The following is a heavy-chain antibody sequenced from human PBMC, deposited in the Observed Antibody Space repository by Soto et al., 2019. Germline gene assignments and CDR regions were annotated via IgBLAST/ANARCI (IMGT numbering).Heavy chain of an antibody. CDR3: ARLVYDSSGYYSQH. D-gene: IGHD3-22*01. CDR2: IYYSGST. Sequence: PSETLSLTCTVSGGSMSSYYWGWFRQPPGKGLEWIGYIYYSGSTYYNPSLKSRVTISVDTSKNQFSLKLSSVTAADTAVYYCARLVYDSSGYYSQHWGQGTLVPVSS. J-gene: IGHJ1*01. CDR1: GGSMSSYY. V-gene: IGHV4-59*06.